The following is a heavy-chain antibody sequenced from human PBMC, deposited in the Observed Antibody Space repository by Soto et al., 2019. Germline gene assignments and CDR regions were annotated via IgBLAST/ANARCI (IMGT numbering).Heavy chain of an antibody. J-gene: IGHJ6*02. CDR3: ARPTRQWLGLRYYYGMDV. CDR1: GGSFSGYY. Sequence: SDTLSLTCAVYGGSFSGYYWSWIRQPPGKGLEWIGEINHSGSTNYNPSLKSRVTISVDTSKNQFSLKLSSVTAADTAVYYCARPTRQWLGLRYYYGMDVWGQGTTVT. V-gene: IGHV4-34*01. CDR2: INHSGST. D-gene: IGHD6-19*01.